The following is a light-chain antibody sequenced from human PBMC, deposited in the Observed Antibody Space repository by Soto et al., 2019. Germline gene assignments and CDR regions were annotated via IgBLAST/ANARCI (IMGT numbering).Light chain of an antibody. J-gene: IGKJ4*01. CDR3: QQYDSSPLT. Sequence: EVVLTQSPGTLSLSPGERATLSCRASQSVSSSYLAWYQQKPGQAPRLLIYDASSRATGIPDRFSGSGSGTDFTLTISRLEPEDFAVYYCQQYDSSPLTFGGGTKVAIK. CDR1: QSVSSSY. CDR2: DAS. V-gene: IGKV3-20*01.